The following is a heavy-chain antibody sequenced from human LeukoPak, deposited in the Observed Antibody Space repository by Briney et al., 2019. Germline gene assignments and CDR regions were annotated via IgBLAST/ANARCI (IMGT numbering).Heavy chain of an antibody. D-gene: IGHD3-22*01. CDR1: GFTFSSYS. Sequence: GGSLRLSCAASGFTFSSYSMNWVRQAPGKGLEWISYISGRTGTTYYADSVKGRFTISRDNAKNSLYLQMNSLRDEDTAVYYYARDRSPYTTSAYYLDYWGQGTLVTVSS. CDR2: ISGRTGTT. J-gene: IGHJ4*02. V-gene: IGHV3-48*02. CDR3: ARDRSPYTTSAYYLDY.